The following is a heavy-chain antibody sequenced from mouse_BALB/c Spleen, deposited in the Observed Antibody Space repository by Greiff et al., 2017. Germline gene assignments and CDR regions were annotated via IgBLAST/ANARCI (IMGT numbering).Heavy chain of an antibody. CDR2: INPSTGYT. CDR3: ADGYHWYFDV. J-gene: IGHJ1*01. D-gene: IGHD2-3*01. Sequence: VKVVESGAELAKPGASVKMSCKASGYTFTSYWMHWVKQRPGQGLEWIGYINPSTGYTEYNQKFKDKATLTADKSSSTAYMQLSSLTSEDSAVYYCADGYHWYFDVWGAGTTVTVSS. CDR1: GYTFTSYW. V-gene: IGHV1-7*01.